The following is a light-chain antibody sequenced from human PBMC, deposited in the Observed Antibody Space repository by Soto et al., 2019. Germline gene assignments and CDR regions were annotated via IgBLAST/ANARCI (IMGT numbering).Light chain of an antibody. CDR1: QSVSNNY. CDR3: QQYGSSGT. J-gene: IGKJ1*01. Sequence: IVLTQSPGTLSLSAGERATLSCRASQSVSNNYLAWYQQQPGQAPRLLIYGASSRATGIPDRLSGSGSGTDFTLTISRMEPEDFAVYYCQQYGSSGTFGQGTKVDIK. CDR2: GAS. V-gene: IGKV3-20*01.